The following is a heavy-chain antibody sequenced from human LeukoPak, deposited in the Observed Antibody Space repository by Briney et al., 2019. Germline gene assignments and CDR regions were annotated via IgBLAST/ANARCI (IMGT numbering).Heavy chain of an antibody. D-gene: IGHD4-11*01. J-gene: IGHJ4*01. CDR3: ARDAQRGFDYSNSLRY. V-gene: IGHV3-33*01. CDR1: GFIFSHYG. Sequence: GGSLRLSCAASGFIFSHYGMHWVRQAPGKGLEWVAVIWSDGSNRFYAGSVKGRFTISRDNAQNTVFLQMNSLRAEDTAMYYCARDAQRGFDYSNSLRYWGHATLVTVSS. CDR2: IWSDGSNR.